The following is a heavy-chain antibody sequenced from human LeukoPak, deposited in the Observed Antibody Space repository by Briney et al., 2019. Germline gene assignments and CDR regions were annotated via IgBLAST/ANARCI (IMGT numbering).Heavy chain of an antibody. Sequence: GGSLRLSCAASGFTFSSYAMSWVRQAPGKGLEWVSAISGSGGSTYYAGSVKGRFTISRDNSKNTLYLQMNSLRAEDTAVYYCAKDYYYDSSGYYPPGFDYWGQGTLVTVSS. J-gene: IGHJ4*02. D-gene: IGHD3-22*01. CDR1: GFTFSSYA. CDR2: ISGSGGST. V-gene: IGHV3-23*01. CDR3: AKDYYYDSSGYYPPGFDY.